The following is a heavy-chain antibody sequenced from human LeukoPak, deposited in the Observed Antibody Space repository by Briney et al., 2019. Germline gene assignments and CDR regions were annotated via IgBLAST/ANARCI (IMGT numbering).Heavy chain of an antibody. Sequence: GGSLRLSCAASGFIFSTYWMNWVRQAPGRGLEWVANIKEDGSEKYYMDSVKGRFTISRDNGRESLYLQMNSLRPEDTAVYYCAKDGPKLLWFGEAWGQGTMVTVSS. CDR2: IKEDGSEK. J-gene: IGHJ3*01. V-gene: IGHV3-7*01. D-gene: IGHD3-10*01. CDR3: AKDGPKLLWFGEA. CDR1: GFIFSTYW.